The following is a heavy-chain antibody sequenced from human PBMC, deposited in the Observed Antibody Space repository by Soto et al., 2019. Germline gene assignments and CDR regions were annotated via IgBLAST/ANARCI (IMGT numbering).Heavy chain of an antibody. V-gene: IGHV3-23*01. J-gene: IGHJ4*02. CDR1: GFAFSSYA. Sequence: WGSMTHTRAASGFAFSSYAMSWFCQAPGKGLEWVSAISGSGGSTYYADSVKGRFTISRDNSKNTLYLQMNSLRAEDTAVYYCAKDRQTGPFDYWGQGTLVTLSS. CDR3: AKDRQTGPFDY. CDR2: ISGSGGST.